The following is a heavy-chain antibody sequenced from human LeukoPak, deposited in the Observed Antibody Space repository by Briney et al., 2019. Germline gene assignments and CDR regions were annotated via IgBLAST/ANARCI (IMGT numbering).Heavy chain of an antibody. CDR3: ARDLGDGYNYVIWYYFDY. V-gene: IGHV3-30*04. D-gene: IGHD5-24*01. CDR2: ISYDGNNK. CDR1: GFTFSSYA. Sequence: GGSLRLSCAASGFTFSSYAMHWVRQAPGKGLEWVAVISYDGNNKYYADSVKGRFTISRDNSKNTLYLQVNSLRAEDTAVYYCARDLGDGYNYVIWYYFDYWGQGTLVTVSS. J-gene: IGHJ4*02.